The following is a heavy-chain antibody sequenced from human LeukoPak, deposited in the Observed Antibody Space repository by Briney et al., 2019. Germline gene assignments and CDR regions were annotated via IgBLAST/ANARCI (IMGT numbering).Heavy chain of an antibody. J-gene: IGHJ4*02. CDR2: VNPNSGAT. V-gene: IGHV1-8*01. CDR1: GYTFTSYD. CDR3: ARGHSNPVDY. D-gene: IGHD4-11*01. Sequence: ASVKVSCKASGYTFTSYDINWVRQATGQGLEWMGWVNPNSGATDYAQQFQGRVTMTTNTSISTSYMELTGLRSDDTAVYYCARGHSNPVDYGGQGPRVTVPS.